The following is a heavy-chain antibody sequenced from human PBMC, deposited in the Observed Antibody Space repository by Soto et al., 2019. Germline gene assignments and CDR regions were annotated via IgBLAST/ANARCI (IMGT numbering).Heavy chain of an antibody. CDR1: VGTFSDYN. Sequence: VQLVQSGAEVKRPGSSVKVSCKAPVGTFSDYNIAWVRQARGQGLEWMGRIIPKLGITNYAHKFQDRVRITADKATSTAYMGLTSPRYEDTAVYFCARVEGTRTTNFYHYMDVWGEGTSVTVS. J-gene: IGHJ6*03. V-gene: IGHV1-69*02. D-gene: IGHD2-8*01. CDR2: IIPKLGIT. CDR3: ARVEGTRTTNFYHYMDV.